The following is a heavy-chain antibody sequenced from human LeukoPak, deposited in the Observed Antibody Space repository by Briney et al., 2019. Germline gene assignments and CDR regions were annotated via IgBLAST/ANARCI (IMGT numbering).Heavy chain of an antibody. CDR2: IYYSGST. CDR3: ARDGSGSSGWYNFDY. D-gene: IGHD6-19*01. V-gene: IGHV4-59*01. Sequence: SETLSLTCTVSGGSLSSYYWSWIRQPPGKGLNWIGYIYYSGSTNYNPSLKSRVSISVDTSKNQFSLKLSSVTAADTAVYYCARDGSGSSGWYNFDYWGQGTLVTVSS. CDR1: GGSLSSYY. J-gene: IGHJ4*02.